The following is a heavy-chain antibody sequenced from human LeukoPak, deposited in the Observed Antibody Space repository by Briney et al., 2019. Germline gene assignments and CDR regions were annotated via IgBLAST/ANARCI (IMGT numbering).Heavy chain of an antibody. CDR3: ARAEVDNWFDP. J-gene: IGHJ5*02. CDR2: ISSSSSYI. CDR1: GFTFSRNS. V-gene: IGHV3-21*01. Sequence: GGSLRLSCAASGFTFSRNSMNWVRQAPGKGLEWVSSISSSSSYIYYADSVKGRFTISRDNAKNSLYLQMNSLRAEDTAVYYCARAEVDNWFDPWGQGTLVTVSS.